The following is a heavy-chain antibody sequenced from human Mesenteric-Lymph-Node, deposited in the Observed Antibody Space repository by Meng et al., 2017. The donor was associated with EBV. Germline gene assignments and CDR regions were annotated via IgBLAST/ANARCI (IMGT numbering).Heavy chain of an antibody. CDR2: ISDSGDTT. CDR1: GFTFSNSW. V-gene: IGHV3-23*04. CDR3: ANRGPFDY. Sequence: VQLGEPGGGLVPPGGSLRLACAASGFTFSNSWMLWVRQPPGKGLEWVSGISDSGDTTYYAGSGKGRFTISRDNSKSTLFLQMNSLRAEDTAVYYCANRGPFDYWGQGTLVTVSS. J-gene: IGHJ4*02. D-gene: IGHD3/OR15-3a*01.